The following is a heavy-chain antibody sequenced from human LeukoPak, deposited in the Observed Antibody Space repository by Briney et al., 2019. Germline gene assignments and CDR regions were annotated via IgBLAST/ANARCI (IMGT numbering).Heavy chain of an antibody. V-gene: IGHV3-30*18. CDR2: ISYDGRNK. D-gene: IGHD2-2*03. CDR1: EFTFNNHD. Sequence: PGGSLRLSCAASEFTFNNHDMHWVRQAPGKGLEWVAAISYDGRNKYYADSVKGRFTISRDNSKNTLNLQMNSLRTEDTAVFYWANPLDIDSWAFYVWGQGTMVTVSS. CDR3: ANPLDIDSWAFYV. J-gene: IGHJ3*01.